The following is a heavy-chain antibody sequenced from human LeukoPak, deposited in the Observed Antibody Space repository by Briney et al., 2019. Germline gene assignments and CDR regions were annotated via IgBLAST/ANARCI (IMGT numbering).Heavy chain of an antibody. Sequence: ASVKVSCKASGYTFTGYYTHWVRQAPGQGLEWMGWINPHTGDTRYAQKFQGRVTLIRDKSISTAYMELSRLRSDDTAVYFCARLWSNSLDYWGQGTLVTVSS. J-gene: IGHJ4*02. D-gene: IGHD2-21*01. V-gene: IGHV1-2*02. CDR2: INPHTGDT. CDR3: ARLWSNSLDY. CDR1: GYTFTGYY.